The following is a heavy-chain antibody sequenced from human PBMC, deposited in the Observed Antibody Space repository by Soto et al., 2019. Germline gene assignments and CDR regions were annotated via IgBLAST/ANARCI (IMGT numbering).Heavy chain of an antibody. CDR2: MNPNSGNT. D-gene: IGHD6-13*01. Sequence: QVQLVQSGAEVKKPGASVKVSCKASGYTFTSYDINWVRQATGQGLEWMGWMNPNSGNTKYSQKFQGRVNITRDTSASTAYMELSSLRSEDTAVYYCARDAKGMAAAGNWFDPWGQGTLVTVSS. J-gene: IGHJ5*02. CDR3: ARDAKGMAAAGNWFDP. CDR1: GYTFTSYD. V-gene: IGHV1-8*01.